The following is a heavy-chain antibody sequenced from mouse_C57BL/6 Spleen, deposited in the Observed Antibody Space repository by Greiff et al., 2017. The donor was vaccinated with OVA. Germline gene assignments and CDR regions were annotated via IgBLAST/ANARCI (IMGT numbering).Heavy chain of an antibody. CDR2: IDPSDSYT. D-gene: IGHD2-4*01. CDR1: GYTFTSYW. CDR3: ARRGYDYDGLYAMDY. Sequence: QVHVKQSGAELVRPGTSVKLSCKASGYTFTSYWMHWVKQRPGQGLEWIGVIDPSDSYTNYNQKFKGKATLTVDTSSSTAYMQLSSLTSEDSAVYYCARRGYDYDGLYAMDYWGQGTSVTVSS. V-gene: IGHV1-59*01. J-gene: IGHJ4*01.